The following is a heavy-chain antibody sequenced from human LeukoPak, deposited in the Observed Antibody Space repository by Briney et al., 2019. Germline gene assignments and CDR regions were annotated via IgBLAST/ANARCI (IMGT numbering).Heavy chain of an antibody. CDR3: ARVVVDAFDI. CDR1: GGSISSGDYY. Sequence: SETLSLTCTVSGGSISSGDYYWSWIRQPPGKGLEWIGYIYYSGSTYYNPSLKSRVTISVDTSKNQFSLKLSSVTAADTAVYYCARVVVDAFDIWGQGTMSPSLQ. D-gene: IGHD2-15*01. V-gene: IGHV4-30-4*01. CDR2: IYYSGST. J-gene: IGHJ3*02.